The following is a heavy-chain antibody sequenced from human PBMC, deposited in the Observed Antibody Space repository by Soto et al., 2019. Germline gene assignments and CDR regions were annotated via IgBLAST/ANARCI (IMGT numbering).Heavy chain of an antibody. V-gene: IGHV3-30*03. CDR1: GFSCSIHG. CDR2: IYYEGRNK. J-gene: IGHJ6*02. Sequence: PGGSLRLSCAASGFSCSIHGLHWVRQAPTGGLEWVAVIYYEGRNKYYADSGKGRFTISRDNSKNTHYLQVNSQRGEDTAVYYDARSAEYQLLDRAYFYGLDVWGQGTPVTVSS. D-gene: IGHD2-2*01. CDR3: ARSAEYQLLDRAYFYGLDV.